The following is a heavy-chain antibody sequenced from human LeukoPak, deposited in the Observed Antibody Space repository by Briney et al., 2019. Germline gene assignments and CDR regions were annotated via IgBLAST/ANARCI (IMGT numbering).Heavy chain of an antibody. Sequence: SETLSLTCAVYGGSFSGYYWSWIRQPPGKGLEWIGEINHSEGTNYNPSLKSRVTISVDTSKNQFSLKLSSVTAADTAVYYCARRGYSYGLLRYFDYWGQGTLVTVSS. V-gene: IGHV4-34*01. D-gene: IGHD5-18*01. CDR2: INHSEGT. J-gene: IGHJ4*02. CDR1: GGSFSGYY. CDR3: ARRGYSYGLLRYFDY.